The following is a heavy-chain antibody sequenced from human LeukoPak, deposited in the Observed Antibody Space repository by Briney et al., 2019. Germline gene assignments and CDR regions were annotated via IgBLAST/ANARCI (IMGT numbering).Heavy chain of an antibody. CDR1: GFTFDDYA. CDR3: AKAMPHPITMVRGVPSNDAFDI. D-gene: IGHD3-10*01. J-gene: IGHJ3*02. CDR2: ISWNSGSI. Sequence: PGGSLRLSCAASGFTFDDYAMHWVRQAPGKGLEWVSGISWNSGSIGYADSVKGRFTISRDNAKNSLYLQMNSLRAEDTALYYCAKAMPHPITMVRGVPSNDAFDIWGQGTMVTVSS. V-gene: IGHV3-9*01.